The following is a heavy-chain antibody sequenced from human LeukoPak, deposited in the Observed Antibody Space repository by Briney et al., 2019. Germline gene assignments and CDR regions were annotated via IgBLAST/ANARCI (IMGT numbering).Heavy chain of an antibody. CDR1: GFTFSSYG. CDR2: IWYDGSNK. CDR3: ARLGSGWSFDF. Sequence: TGRSLRLSCAASGFTFSSYGMSWVRQAPGKGLEWVAVIWYDGSNKYYADSVKGRFTISRDNSKNTVSLQLNSLRAEDTAVYYCARLGSGWSFDFWGQGTLVAVSS. D-gene: IGHD6-19*01. V-gene: IGHV3-33*01. J-gene: IGHJ4*02.